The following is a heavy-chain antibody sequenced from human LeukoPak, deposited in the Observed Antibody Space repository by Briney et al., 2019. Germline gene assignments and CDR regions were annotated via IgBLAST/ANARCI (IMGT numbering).Heavy chain of an antibody. V-gene: IGHV3-23*01. CDR1: GFTFSGYA. Sequence: GGSLRLSCAASGFTFSGYAMNWVRQAPGKGLEWVGGISSGDRTFHAESVKGRFTISRDKSKDTLYLQMNSLRAEDTAVYYCAKDATASPYFHWFDNWGQGTQVIVSS. CDR3: AKDATASPYFHWFDN. D-gene: IGHD3-9*01. CDR2: ISSGDRT. J-gene: IGHJ4*02.